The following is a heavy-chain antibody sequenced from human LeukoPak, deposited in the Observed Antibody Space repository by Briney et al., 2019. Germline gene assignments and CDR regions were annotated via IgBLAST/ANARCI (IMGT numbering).Heavy chain of an antibody. J-gene: IGHJ1*01. D-gene: IGHD2-21*01. CDR1: GFTFSSYW. V-gene: IGHV3-7*03. CDR3: AKHPIVVVISGYFQH. CDR2: IKEDGSEK. Sequence: GGSLRLSCAASGFTFSSYWMTWVRQAPGKGLEWVANIKEDGSEKFYVDSVKGRFTISRDNAKNSLYLQINSLRAEDTAVYYCAKHPIVVVISGYFQHWGQGTLVTVSS.